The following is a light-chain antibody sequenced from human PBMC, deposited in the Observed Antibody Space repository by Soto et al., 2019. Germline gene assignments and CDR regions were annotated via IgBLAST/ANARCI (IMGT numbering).Light chain of an antibody. CDR2: DVS. V-gene: IGLV2-14*01. CDR3: CSYTSSSTSNYV. J-gene: IGLJ1*01. CDR1: SSDVGGYNY. Sequence: QSALTQPASVSGSPGQSITISCTGTSSDVGGYNYVSWYQQHPGKAPKLMIYDVSDRPSGVSNRFSGSKSGNTASLTISGLQAEDEADYYCCSYTSSSTSNYVVGLGTMVT.